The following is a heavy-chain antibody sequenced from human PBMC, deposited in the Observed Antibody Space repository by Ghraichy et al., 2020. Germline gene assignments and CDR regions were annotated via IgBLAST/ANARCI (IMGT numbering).Heavy chain of an antibody. CDR3: ASGPYSGYEFDY. CDR2: ISGSGGST. CDR1: GFTFSSYA. J-gene: IGHJ4*02. D-gene: IGHD5-12*01. Sequence: GGSLRLSCAASGFTFSSYAMSWVRQAPGKGLEWVSAISGSGGSTYYVDSVKGRFTISRDNSKNTLYLQMNSLRAEDTAVYYCASGPYSGYEFDYWGQGTLVTVSS. V-gene: IGHV3-23*01.